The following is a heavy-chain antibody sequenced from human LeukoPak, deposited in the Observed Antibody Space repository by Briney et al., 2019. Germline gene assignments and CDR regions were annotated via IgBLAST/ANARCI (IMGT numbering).Heavy chain of an antibody. CDR1: GGSTSGYY. CDR3: ARHRYTSSSPYFDF. D-gene: IGHD6-6*01. V-gene: IGHV4-59*08. Sequence: SETLSLTCTVSGGSTSGYYWTWIRQPPGKGLEWIGYIYSSGSTNYNPSLKSRVTISVDTSKSQFSLRLSSVTAADTAVYYCARHRYTSSSPYFDFWGQGTLVTVSS. J-gene: IGHJ4*02. CDR2: IYSSGST.